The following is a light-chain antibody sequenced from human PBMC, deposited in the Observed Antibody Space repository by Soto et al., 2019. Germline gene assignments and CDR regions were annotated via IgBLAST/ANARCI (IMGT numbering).Light chain of an antibody. CDR2: DVS. V-gene: IGLV2-14*01. J-gene: IGLJ1*01. CDR1: SSDVGGYNY. CDR3: SSYTSSSPRV. Sequence: QSVLTQPASVSGSPGQSITISCTGTSSDVGGYNYVSWYQQHPGKAPKLMIYDVSNRPSGVSNRFSGSKSGNTASLTISGLQAEDEADYYCSSYTSSSPRVLGTGPRVTVL.